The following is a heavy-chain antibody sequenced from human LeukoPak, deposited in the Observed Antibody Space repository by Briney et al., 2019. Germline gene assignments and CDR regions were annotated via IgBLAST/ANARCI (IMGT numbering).Heavy chain of an antibody. Sequence: PGGSLRLSCAASGSTVSSYFMSWVRQAPGKGLEWVSVIYDGGSTDYADTVKGRFTISRDNSKSTLYLQMNSLRAEDTAVYYCARDNYSLTGYYNAFDIWGKGTLVTVSS. CDR3: ARDNYSLTGYYNAFDI. J-gene: IGHJ3*02. V-gene: IGHV3-53*01. D-gene: IGHD3-9*01. CDR1: GSTVSSYF. CDR2: IYDGGST.